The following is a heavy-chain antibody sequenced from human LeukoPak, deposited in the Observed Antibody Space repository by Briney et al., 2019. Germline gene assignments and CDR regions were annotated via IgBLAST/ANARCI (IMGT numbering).Heavy chain of an antibody. J-gene: IGHJ3*02. CDR1: GYTFTSYY. V-gene: IGHV1-46*01. Sequence: ASVKFSCKASGYTFTSYYMHWVRQAPGQGLEWMGIINPSCGSTSYAQKFQGRVTMTRDTSISTAYMELSRLRSDDTAVYYCARAHASLRITMIVVGEHAFDIWGQGTMVTVSS. CDR2: INPSCGST. CDR3: ARAHASLRITMIVVGEHAFDI. D-gene: IGHD3-22*01.